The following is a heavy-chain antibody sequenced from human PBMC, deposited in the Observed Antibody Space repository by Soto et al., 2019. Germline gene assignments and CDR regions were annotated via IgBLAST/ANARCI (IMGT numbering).Heavy chain of an antibody. J-gene: IGHJ3*02. CDR3: ARGNSGAFDI. D-gene: IGHD6-19*01. CDR1: GYTFTTYS. Sequence: QVQLVQSGAEVKKPGASVKVSCKASGYTFTTYSMHWVRQAPGQRLEWMGWMNPLNGDTKYSQRFQGRLTIIRDTSASTAYMELSSLRSEDTAIYYCARGNSGAFDIWGQGTMATVSS. V-gene: IGHV1-3*01. CDR2: MNPLNGDT.